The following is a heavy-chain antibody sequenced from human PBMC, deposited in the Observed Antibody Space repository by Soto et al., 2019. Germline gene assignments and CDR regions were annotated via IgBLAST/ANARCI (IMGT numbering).Heavy chain of an antibody. D-gene: IGHD3-22*01. V-gene: IGHV4-38-2*01. CDR1: GYSISSGYY. CDR3: ATGDDSSGYWTYYYYGMDV. Sequence: PSETLSLTCAVSGYSISSGYYWGWIRQPPGKGLEWIGSIYHSGSTYYNPSLKSRVTISVDTSKNQFSLKLSSVTAADTAVYYCATGDDSSGYWTYYYYGMDVWGQGTTVT. J-gene: IGHJ6*02. CDR2: IYHSGST.